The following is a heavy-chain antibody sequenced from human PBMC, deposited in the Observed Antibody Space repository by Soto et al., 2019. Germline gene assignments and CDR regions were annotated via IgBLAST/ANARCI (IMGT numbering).Heavy chain of an antibody. Sequence: GESLKISCKGSGYSFTTYWIGWVRQMPGKGLEWMGIIYPGDSDTKYSPSFQGQVTISADKSISTAYLQWSSLKASDTAMYYCARHVGYQDYYYYMDVWGKGTTVTVSS. CDR3: ARHVGYQDYYYYMDV. CDR1: GYSFTTYW. CDR2: IYPGDSDT. J-gene: IGHJ6*03. D-gene: IGHD2-2*01. V-gene: IGHV5-51*01.